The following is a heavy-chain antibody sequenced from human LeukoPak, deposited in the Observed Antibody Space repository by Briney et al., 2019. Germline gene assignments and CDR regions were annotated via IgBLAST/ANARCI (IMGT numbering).Heavy chain of an antibody. CDR2: IWYDGSNQ. J-gene: IGHJ4*02. D-gene: IGHD3-22*01. Sequence: GGSLRLSCTASGFTFSSYGMHWVRQAPGKGLEWVAVIWYDGSNQQYADSVKGRFTISRDNSGNTVFLQMNSLRPEDTAVYYSAKGDSPDPFEHWGLGTLVTVSS. V-gene: IGHV3-33*06. CDR3: AKGDSPDPFEH. CDR1: GFTFSSYG.